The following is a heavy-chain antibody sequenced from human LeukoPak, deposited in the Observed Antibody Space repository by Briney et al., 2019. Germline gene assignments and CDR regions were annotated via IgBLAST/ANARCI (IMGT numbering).Heavy chain of an antibody. V-gene: IGHV3-23*01. CDR3: AKDGMYSSSSSYYFDY. CDR1: GFICSSYA. Sequence: PGGSLRLSCAASGFICSSYAMNWVRQAPGKGLEWVSSISNSGDSTYYADSVKGRFTISRDNFKNTLYLQMNSLRAEDTAVYYCAKDGMYSSSSSYYFDYWGQGTLVTVAS. D-gene: IGHD6-6*01. CDR2: ISNSGDST. J-gene: IGHJ4*02.